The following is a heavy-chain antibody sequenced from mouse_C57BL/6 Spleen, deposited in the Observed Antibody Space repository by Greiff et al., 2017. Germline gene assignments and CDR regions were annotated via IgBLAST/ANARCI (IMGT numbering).Heavy chain of an antibody. V-gene: IGHV1-18*01. Sequence: VQLQQSGPGLVKPGASVKIPCKASGYTFIDYNMAWVQQSQGKSLEWIGAINPNNGGTIYNQNFKGKGTLTVDKSCSKAYMELRSLTAEDTAVYYWARRGLLWEGYAMDYWGQGTSDTVSS. D-gene: IGHD2-1*01. J-gene: IGHJ4*01. CDR2: INPNNGGT. CDR3: ARRGLLWEGYAMDY. CDR1: GYTFIDYN.